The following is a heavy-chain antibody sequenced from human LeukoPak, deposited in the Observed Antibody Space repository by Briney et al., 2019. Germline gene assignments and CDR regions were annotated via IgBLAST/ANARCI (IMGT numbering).Heavy chain of an antibody. Sequence: GGSLRLSCVVSGFDLSDYYMSWIRQAPGKGLEWISYISSSGGNIYFADSVKGRFTMFRDNARGSLYLQMNSLTADDTAIYYCARRRDYFDYWGQGTLVTVSS. CDR3: ARRRDYFDY. J-gene: IGHJ4*02. CDR2: ISSSGGNI. V-gene: IGHV3-11*01. CDR1: GFDLSDYY.